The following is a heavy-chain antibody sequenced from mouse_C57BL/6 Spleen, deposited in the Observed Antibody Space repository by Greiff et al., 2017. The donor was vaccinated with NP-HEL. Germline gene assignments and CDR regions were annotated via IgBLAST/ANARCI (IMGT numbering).Heavy chain of an antibody. CDR2: ISNGGGST. V-gene: IGHV5-12*01. CDR3: ARHIEGNYFYYAMDY. CDR1: GFTFSDYY. Sequence: EVKLMESGGGLVQPGGSLKLSCAASGFTFSDYYMYWVRQTPEKRLEWVAYISNGGGSTYYPDTVQGRFTISRDNAKNTLYLQMSRLKSEDTAMYYCARHIEGNYFYYAMDYWGQGTSVTVSS. J-gene: IGHJ4*01. D-gene: IGHD2-1*01.